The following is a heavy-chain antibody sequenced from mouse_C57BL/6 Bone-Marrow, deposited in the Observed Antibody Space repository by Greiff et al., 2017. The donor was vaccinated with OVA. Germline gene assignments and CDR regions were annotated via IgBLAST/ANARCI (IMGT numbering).Heavy chain of an antibody. CDR1: GYTFTDYY. CDR3: ARRRVYYGSSYVNF. D-gene: IGHD1-1*01. V-gene: IGHV1-19*01. Sequence: EVQLQQSGPVLVKPGASVKMSCKASGYTFTDYYMNWVKQSHGKSLEWIGVINPYNGGTSYNQKFKGKATLTVDKSSSTAYMELNSLTSEDSAVYYCARRRVYYGSSYVNFWGQGTTLTVSS. J-gene: IGHJ2*01. CDR2: INPYNGGT.